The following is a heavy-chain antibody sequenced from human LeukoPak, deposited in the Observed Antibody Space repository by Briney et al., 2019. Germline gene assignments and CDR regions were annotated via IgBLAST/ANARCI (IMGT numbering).Heavy chain of an antibody. D-gene: IGHD5-24*01. CDR2: ISSGSTYI. CDR1: GFTFSSYS. Sequence: GGSLRPSCVGSGFTFSSYSMNWVRQAPGKGPEWVSSISSGSTYIYYADSVKGRFTISRDNAQNSLYLQMNNLRAEDTAVYYCARERDGYNSFDYWGQGTLVTVSS. V-gene: IGHV3-21*01. CDR3: ARERDGYNSFDY. J-gene: IGHJ4*02.